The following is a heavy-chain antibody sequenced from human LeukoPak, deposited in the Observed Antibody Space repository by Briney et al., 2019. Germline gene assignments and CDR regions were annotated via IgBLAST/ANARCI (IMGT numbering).Heavy chain of an antibody. J-gene: IGHJ3*02. Sequence: PGGSLRLSCAASGFTVSTNYMSWVRQAPGKGLEWVAVISYDGSNKYYADSVKGRFTISRDNSKNTLYLQMNSLRAENTAVYYCARDPIAAAGTRRVGFDIWGQGTMVTVSS. D-gene: IGHD6-13*01. V-gene: IGHV3-30-3*01. CDR3: ARDPIAAAGTRRVGFDI. CDR1: GFTVSTNY. CDR2: ISYDGSNK.